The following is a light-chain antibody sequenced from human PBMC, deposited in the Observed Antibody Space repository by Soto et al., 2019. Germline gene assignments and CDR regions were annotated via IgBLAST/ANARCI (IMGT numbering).Light chain of an antibody. CDR1: QSVSNN. J-gene: IGKJ5*01. V-gene: IGKV3-11*01. CDR3: QQRSNWPRIT. Sequence: ELVRTQSPATLSVSPGERATLSCRASQSVSNNLAWYQQKPCQAHRLLIYAASNRATGIPARFSGSGSGTDFTLTISSLEPEDFAVYYGQQRSNWPRITFGQGTRLEIK. CDR2: AAS.